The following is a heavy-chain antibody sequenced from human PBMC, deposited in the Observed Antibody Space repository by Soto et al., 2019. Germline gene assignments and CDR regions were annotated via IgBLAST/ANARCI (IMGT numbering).Heavy chain of an antibody. V-gene: IGHV3-15*05. CDR2: IKSKTDGGTT. J-gene: IGHJ6*03. CDR3: ARLYYYGSGSYYFGPPGGRALLDYYYYMDV. Sequence: GGSLRLSCAASGFTFSSAWMSWVRQAPGTGLEWVGRIKSKTDGGTTDYAAPVKGRFTISRDHAKNSLYLQMNSLRAEDTALYHCARLYYYGSGSYYFGPPGGRALLDYYYYMDVWGKGSTVTVSS. CDR1: GFTFSSAW. D-gene: IGHD3-10*01.